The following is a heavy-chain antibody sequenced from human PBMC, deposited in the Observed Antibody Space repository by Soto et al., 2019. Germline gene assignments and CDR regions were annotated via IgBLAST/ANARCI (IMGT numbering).Heavy chain of an antibody. CDR2: ISSSSSYI. Sequence: GSLRLSCAASGFTFSSYSMNWVRQAPGEGLEWVSSISSSSSYIYYADSVKGRFTISRDNAKNSLYLQMNSLRAEDTAVYYCARDLPDEIVGATDGMDVWGQGTTVTVSS. V-gene: IGHV3-21*01. D-gene: IGHD1-26*01. CDR1: GFTFSSYS. J-gene: IGHJ6*02. CDR3: ARDLPDEIVGATDGMDV.